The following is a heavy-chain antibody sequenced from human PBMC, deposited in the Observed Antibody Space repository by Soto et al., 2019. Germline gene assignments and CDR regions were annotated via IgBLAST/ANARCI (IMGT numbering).Heavy chain of an antibody. CDR3: ASGADYGGNCAYFDY. J-gene: IGHJ4*02. V-gene: IGHV1-3*01. CDR1: GYTFTSYG. Sequence: GASVKVSCKASGYTFTSYGMHWVRQAPGQRLEWMGWINVGNGNTNYAQKFQGRVTMTTDASTSTAYMELRSLRSEDTAAYYCASGADYGGNCAYFDYWGQGTLVTVSA. D-gene: IGHD4-17*01. CDR2: INVGNGNT.